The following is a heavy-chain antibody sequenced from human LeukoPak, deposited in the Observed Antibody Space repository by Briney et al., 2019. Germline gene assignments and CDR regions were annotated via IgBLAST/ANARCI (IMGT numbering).Heavy chain of an antibody. CDR1: GYTFTSYG. V-gene: IGHV1-18*01. D-gene: IGHD3-10*01. CDR2: ISAYNGNT. Sequence: ASVKVSCKASGYTFTSYGISWVRQAPGQGLEWMGCISAYNGNTNYAQKLQGRLTMTTDTSTSTAYMELRSLRSDDTAVYYCARGRAMVRGVIITSPLNYWGQGTLVTVSS. J-gene: IGHJ4*02. CDR3: ARGRAMVRGVIITSPLNY.